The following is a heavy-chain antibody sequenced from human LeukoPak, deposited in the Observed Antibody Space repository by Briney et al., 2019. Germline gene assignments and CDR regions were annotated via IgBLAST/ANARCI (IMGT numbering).Heavy chain of an antibody. J-gene: IGHJ4*02. V-gene: IGHV5-51*01. CDR3: ARRSRDYFDY. Sequence: GESLQISCQGSGYSFITYWIAWVRQVPGKGLEWMGIIYPGDSDTRYSPSFQGQVTISADKSISTAYLQWSSLKASDTAMYYCARRSRDYFDYWGQGTLVTVSS. CDR1: GYSFITYW. CDR2: IYPGDSDT. D-gene: IGHD3-10*01.